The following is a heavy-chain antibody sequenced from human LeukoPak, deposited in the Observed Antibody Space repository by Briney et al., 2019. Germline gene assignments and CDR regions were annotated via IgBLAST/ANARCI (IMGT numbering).Heavy chain of an antibody. D-gene: IGHD2-15*01. CDR1: GFTFSSYW. Sequence: PGGSLRLSCAASGFTFSSYWMSWVRQAPGKGLEWVANIKQDGNEKYYVDSVKGRFTISRDNAKNSLYLQMNSLRAEDTAVYYCARGGDLIVGQGWFDPWGQGTLVTVSS. CDR2: IKQDGNEK. CDR3: ARGGDLIVGQGWFDP. J-gene: IGHJ5*02. V-gene: IGHV3-7*01.